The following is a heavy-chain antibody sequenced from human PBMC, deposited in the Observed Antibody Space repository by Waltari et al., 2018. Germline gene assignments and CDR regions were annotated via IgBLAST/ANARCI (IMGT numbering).Heavy chain of an antibody. V-gene: IGHV3-48*02. CDR3: VRDRHGDYLRYFDS. D-gene: IGHD4-17*01. CDR2: ISSSSSTT. Sequence: EVLLVESGGGLVQPGGSLRLSCAASGFTFSDYSMNWVRQGPEKGLEWVAYISSSSSTTLYAESVEGRFSISRDNAKNSLYLQMNSLRDEDTAVYYCVRDRHGDYLRYFDSWGQGNLVTVSS. J-gene: IGHJ4*02. CDR1: GFTFSDYS.